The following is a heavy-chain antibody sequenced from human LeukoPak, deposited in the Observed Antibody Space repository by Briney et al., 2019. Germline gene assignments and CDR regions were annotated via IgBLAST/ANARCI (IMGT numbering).Heavy chain of an antibody. D-gene: IGHD4-23*01. V-gene: IGHV3-7*01. CDR3: ARDRGYSTFDY. CDR2: IKEDGGEI. Sequence: HSGGSLRLSCAASAFTFSNYWMSWVRQAPGKGSEWVANIKEDGGEINYLDSVKGRFTISRDNAKNSLHLQMNRLRAEDTAVYYCARDRGYSTFDYWGQGTLATVSS. CDR1: AFTFSNYW. J-gene: IGHJ4*02.